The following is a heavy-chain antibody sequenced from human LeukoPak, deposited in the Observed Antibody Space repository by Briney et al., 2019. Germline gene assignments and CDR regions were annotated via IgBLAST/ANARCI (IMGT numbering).Heavy chain of an antibody. CDR1: GGSISSYY. CDR2: IYYSGST. J-gene: IGHJ4*02. Sequence: SESLSLTCTVSGGSISSYYWSWIRQPPGKGLEWIGYIYYSGSTNYNPSLKSRVTISVDTSKNQFSLKLSSVTAADTAVYYCARQVGGDFDYWGQGTLVTVSS. CDR3: ARQVGGDFDY. D-gene: IGHD2-21*01. V-gene: IGHV4-59*08.